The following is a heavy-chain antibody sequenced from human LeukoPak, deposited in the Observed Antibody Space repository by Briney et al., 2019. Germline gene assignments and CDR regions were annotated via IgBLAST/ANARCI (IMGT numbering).Heavy chain of an antibody. CDR1: GFTVSSYE. V-gene: IGHV3-48*03. J-gene: IGHJ4*02. Sequence: GGSLRLSCAASGFTVSSYEMNWVRQAPGKGLEWVSYISSSGTVKFYADSVKGRFTISRDNAKNSLHLQMNSLRAEDAAVYFCARDWLRLGYWGQGTLVTVSS. D-gene: IGHD5-12*01. CDR3: ARDWLRLGY. CDR2: ISSSGTVK.